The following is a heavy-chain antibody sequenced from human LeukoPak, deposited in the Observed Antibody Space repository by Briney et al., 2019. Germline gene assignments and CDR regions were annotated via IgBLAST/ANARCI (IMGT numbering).Heavy chain of an antibody. J-gene: IGHJ5*02. Sequence: SETLSLTCTVSGGSISSYYWSWIRQPAGKRLEWIGRIYTSGSTNYNPSLKSRVTMSLDASKNQFSLELNSVTPADTAVYYCARGGNYWPQWWFDPWGRGTLVSVSS. D-gene: IGHD1-26*01. V-gene: IGHV4-4*07. CDR2: IYTSGST. CDR3: ARGGNYWPQWWFDP. CDR1: GGSISSYY.